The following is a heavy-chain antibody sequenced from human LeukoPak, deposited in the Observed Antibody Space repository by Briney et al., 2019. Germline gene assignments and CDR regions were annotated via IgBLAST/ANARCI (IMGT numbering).Heavy chain of an antibody. CDR1: GYTFTGYY. CDR2: INPNSGGT. D-gene: IGHD1-26*01. J-gene: IGHJ1*01. Sequence: ASVKVSCKASGYTFTGYYMHWVRQAPGQGLEWMGWINPNSGGTNYAQKFQGRVTMTRDTSISTAYMELSRLRSDDTAVYYCARDFSGIVGARSVEYFQHWGQGTLVTVSS. CDR3: ARDFSGIVGARSVEYFQH. V-gene: IGHV1-2*02.